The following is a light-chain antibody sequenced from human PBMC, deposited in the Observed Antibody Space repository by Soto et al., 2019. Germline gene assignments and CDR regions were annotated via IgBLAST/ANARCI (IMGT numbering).Light chain of an antibody. CDR1: QSVSSSY. Sequence: EIVLTQSPGTLSLSPGERATLSCRASQSVSSSYLAWYQQKPGQAPRLLIYGASSRATGIPDRFSGSGYGTDFTLTISRLEPEDFAVYYCQQCGSSPLTFGGGTKVEIK. CDR2: GAS. V-gene: IGKV3-20*01. J-gene: IGKJ4*01. CDR3: QQCGSSPLT.